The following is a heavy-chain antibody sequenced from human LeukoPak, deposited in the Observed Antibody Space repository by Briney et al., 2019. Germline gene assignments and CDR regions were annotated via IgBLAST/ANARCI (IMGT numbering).Heavy chain of an antibody. J-gene: IGHJ4*02. D-gene: IGHD3-10*01. CDR3: VRERFHGSGAPKFDF. CDR1: GFTFSDYS. CDR2: ISGSGSYI. V-gene: IGHV3-21*06. Sequence: GGSLRLSCAASGFTFSDYSMNWVRQTPRKGLEWVSCISGSGSYIYYTDSVKGRFTISRDNAKNSLHLQVNSLRAEDTAVYYCVRERFHGSGAPKFDFWGQGTLVTVSS.